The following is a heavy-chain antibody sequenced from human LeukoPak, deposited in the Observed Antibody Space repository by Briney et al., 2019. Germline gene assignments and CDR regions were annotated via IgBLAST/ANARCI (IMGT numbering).Heavy chain of an antibody. CDR3: ATTVTTYFGYFDY. CDR2: ISSSGSTI. D-gene: IGHD4-17*01. Sequence: PGGSLRLSCAASGFTFSDYYMSWLRQAPGKGLEWVSYISSSGSTIYYADSVKGRFTISRDNAKNSLYLQMNSLRAEDTAVYYCATTVTTYFGYFDYWGQGTLVTVSS. J-gene: IGHJ4*02. V-gene: IGHV3-11*01. CDR1: GFTFSDYY.